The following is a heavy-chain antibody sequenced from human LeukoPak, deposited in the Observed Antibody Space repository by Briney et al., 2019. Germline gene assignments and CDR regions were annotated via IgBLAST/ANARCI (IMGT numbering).Heavy chain of an antibody. J-gene: IGHJ4*02. CDR1: GFTLGNYW. V-gene: IGHV3-7*01. CDR2: IKQDGSEK. CDR3: ARDRQIAY. Sequence: GGSLRLSCAASGFTLGNYWLTWVRQAPGEGLEWVANIKQDGSEKRYVDSVKGRFTISRDNAKNSLYLQMNSLRAEDTAVYYCARDRQIAYWGQGTLVTVSS.